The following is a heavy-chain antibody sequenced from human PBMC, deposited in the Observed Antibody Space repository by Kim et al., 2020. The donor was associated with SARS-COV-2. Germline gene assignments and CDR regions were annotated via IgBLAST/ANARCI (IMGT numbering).Heavy chain of an antibody. Sequence: ASVKVSCKASGYTFTSYGISWVRQAPGQGLEWMGWISAYNGNTNYAQKLQGRVTMTTDTSTSTAYMELRSLRSDDTAVYYCVRDRGYYYGSGKSGDYFDYWGQGTLVTVSS. V-gene: IGHV1-18*01. CDR2: ISAYNGNT. CDR1: GYTFTSYG. J-gene: IGHJ4*02. D-gene: IGHD3-10*01. CDR3: VRDRGYYYGSGKSGDYFDY.